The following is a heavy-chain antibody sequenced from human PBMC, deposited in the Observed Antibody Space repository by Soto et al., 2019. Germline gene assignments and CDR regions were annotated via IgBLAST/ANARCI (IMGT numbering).Heavy chain of an antibody. CDR3: ARVGQQLVRPWYFDL. V-gene: IGHV3-21*01. CDR1: GFTFSSYS. D-gene: IGHD6-13*01. J-gene: IGHJ2*01. Sequence: EVQLVESGGGLVKPGGYLRLSCAASGFTFSSYSMNWVRQAPGKGLEWVSSISSSSSYIYYADSVKGRFTISRDNAKNSLYLKMNSLRAEDTAVYYCARVGQQLVRPWYFDLWGRGTLVTVSS. CDR2: ISSSSSYI.